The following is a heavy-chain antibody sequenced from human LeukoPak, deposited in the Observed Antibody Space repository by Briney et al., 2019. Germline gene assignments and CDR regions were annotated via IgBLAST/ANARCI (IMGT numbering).Heavy chain of an antibody. J-gene: IGHJ3*02. CDR1: GFTFSSYA. V-gene: IGHV3-23*01. CDR3: AKGGYSYGNRGHAFDI. D-gene: IGHD5-18*01. CDR2: ISGSGGST. Sequence: GGSLRLSCAASGFTFSSYAMSWVRQAPGKGLEWVSAISGSGGSTYYADSVKGRFTISRDNSKNTLYLQMNSLRAEDTAVYYCAKGGYSYGNRGHAFDIWGQGTMVTVSS.